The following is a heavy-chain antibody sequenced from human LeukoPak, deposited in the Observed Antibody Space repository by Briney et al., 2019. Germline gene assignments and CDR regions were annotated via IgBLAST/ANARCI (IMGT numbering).Heavy chain of an antibody. V-gene: IGHV3-23*01. D-gene: IGHD1-26*01. J-gene: IGHJ3*02. CDR3: ARGIVGVILHALEI. CDR2: ISGSGDRI. Sequence: GGSLRLSCAASGFAFSSYGTDWVRRAPGKGLEWVSGISGSGDRIFYADSVKGRFTISRDNSKNTLYLQMNSLGAEDTAIYYCARGIVGVILHALEIWGQGTIVTVSS. CDR1: GFAFSSYG.